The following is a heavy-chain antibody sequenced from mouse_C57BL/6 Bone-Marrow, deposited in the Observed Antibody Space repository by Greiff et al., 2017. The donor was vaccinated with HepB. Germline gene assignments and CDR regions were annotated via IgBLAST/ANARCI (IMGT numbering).Heavy chain of an antibody. CDR2: IYPRSGNT. V-gene: IGHV1-81*01. J-gene: IGHJ2*01. Sequence: VQLQQSGAELARPGASVKLSCKASGYTFTSSGISWVKQRTGQGLEWIGEIYPRSGNTYYNEKFKGKATLTADKSSSTAYMELSSLTSEDSAVYFCARGLLWLRRYYFDYWGQGTTLTVSS. CDR1: GYTFTSSG. D-gene: IGHD2-2*01. CDR3: ARGLLWLRRYYFDY.